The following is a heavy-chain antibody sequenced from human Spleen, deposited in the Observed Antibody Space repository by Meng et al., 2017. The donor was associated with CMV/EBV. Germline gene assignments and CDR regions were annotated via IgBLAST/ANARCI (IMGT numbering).Heavy chain of an antibody. CDR1: RYTFTGYY. CDR2: INPNSGGT. V-gene: IGHV1-2*02. J-gene: IGHJ4*02. CDR3: AGLYSGYDYDFDY. Sequence: QVQLVQSGAEVKKPGASVKVSCKASRYTFTGYYMHWVQQAPGQGLEWMGWINPNSGGTNYAQKFQGRVTMTRDTSISTAYMELSRLRSDDTAVYYCAGLYSGYDYDFDYWGQGTLVTVSS. D-gene: IGHD5-12*01.